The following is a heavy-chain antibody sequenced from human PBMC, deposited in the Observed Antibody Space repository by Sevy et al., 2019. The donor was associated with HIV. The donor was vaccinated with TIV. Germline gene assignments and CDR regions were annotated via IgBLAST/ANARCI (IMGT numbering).Heavy chain of an antibody. Sequence: ASVKVSYKASGYTFTGYYMHWVRQAPGQGLEWMGRMTPNSGGTNYAQKFQGRVTMTRDTSISTAYMELSRLRSDDTAVYYCARLSTVTTIYYYYGMDVWGQGTTVTVSS. CDR1: GYTFTGYY. V-gene: IGHV1-2*06. D-gene: IGHD4-17*01. J-gene: IGHJ6*02. CDR2: MTPNSGGT. CDR3: ARLSTVTTIYYYYGMDV.